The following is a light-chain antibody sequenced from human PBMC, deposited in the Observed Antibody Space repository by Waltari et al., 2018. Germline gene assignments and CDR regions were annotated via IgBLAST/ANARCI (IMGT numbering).Light chain of an antibody. CDR3: CSYASGSTII. J-gene: IGLJ2*01. V-gene: IGLV2-23*01. CDR1: SNDVRSYNL. CDR2: EGS. Sequence: QSALTQPASVSGSPGQSLPLSCTGTSNDVRSYNLVSWYQRHPGKAPELLIYEGSKRPSGVSNRFSGSKSGNTASLTISGLQAEDEADYFCCSYASGSTIIFGGGTKLTVL.